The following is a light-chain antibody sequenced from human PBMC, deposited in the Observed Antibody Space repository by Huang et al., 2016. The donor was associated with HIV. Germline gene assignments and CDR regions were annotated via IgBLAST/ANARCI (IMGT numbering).Light chain of an antibody. J-gene: IGKJ4*01. V-gene: IGKV3-11*01. CDR2: AAS. CDR1: QNTNTH. CDR3: QQRVNGLT. Sequence: EIVLTQSPATLSFFPGQRVSLSCSANQNTNTHLAWYQQRPGQPPRLLIYAASSRVPGVAARVSGSGSGTVFTLTIISLESEDFATYYCQQRVNGLTFGGGTKV.